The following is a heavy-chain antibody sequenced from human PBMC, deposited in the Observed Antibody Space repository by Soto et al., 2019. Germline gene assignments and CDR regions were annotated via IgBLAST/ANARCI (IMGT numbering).Heavy chain of an antibody. V-gene: IGHV1-69*13. CDR2: IIPIFGTA. J-gene: IGHJ6*02. CDR3: ARKRRYSGYDNYYYYGMDV. D-gene: IGHD5-12*01. CDR1: GGTFSSYA. Sequence: ASVKVSCKASGGTFSSYAISWVRQAPGQGLEWMGGIIPIFGTANYAQKFQGRVTITADESTSTAYMELSSLRFEDTAVYYCARKRRYSGYDNYYYYGMDVWGQGTTVTVSS.